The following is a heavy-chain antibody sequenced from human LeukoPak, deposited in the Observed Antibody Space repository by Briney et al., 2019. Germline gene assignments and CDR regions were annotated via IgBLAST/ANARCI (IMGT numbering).Heavy chain of an antibody. Sequence: GGSLRLSCAASGFTFSNYAMSWVRQAPGKGLEWVSAISANGGGTYYADSVKGRFTISRDNSKNTLYLQMNSLRTEDTAVYYCAKGSSPFDYWGQGTLVTVSS. CDR1: GFTFSNYA. V-gene: IGHV3-23*01. D-gene: IGHD6-13*01. CDR3: AKGSSPFDY. CDR2: ISANGGGT. J-gene: IGHJ4*02.